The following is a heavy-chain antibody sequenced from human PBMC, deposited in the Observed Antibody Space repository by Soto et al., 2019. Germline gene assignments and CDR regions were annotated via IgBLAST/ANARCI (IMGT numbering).Heavy chain of an antibody. V-gene: IGHV5-51*01. D-gene: IGHD6-13*01. CDR1: GYSFTSYW. J-gene: IGHJ4*02. Sequence: HGESLKISCKGSGYSFTSYWIGWVRQMPGKGLEWMGIIYPGDSDTRYSPSFQGQVTISADKSISTAYLQWSSLKASGTAMYYCARLRIAAAGRFDYWGQGTLVTVSS. CDR2: IYPGDSDT. CDR3: ARLRIAAAGRFDY.